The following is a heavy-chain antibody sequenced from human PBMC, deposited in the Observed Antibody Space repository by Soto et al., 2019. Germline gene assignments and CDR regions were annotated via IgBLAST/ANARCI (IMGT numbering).Heavy chain of an antibody. D-gene: IGHD6-13*01. CDR1: GFSLTTMGMT. J-gene: IGHJ1*01. CDR2: ST. V-gene: IGHV2-5*01. Sequence: SGPTLVNPTQTLTLTCTVSGFSLTTMGMTLGWIRQPPGKAPEWLALSTQYSPSLQSRLTFTEDTSKNQVVLTMTNMDPVDTATYSCTLRQDTSRGPIYWGQGIMVTVS. CDR3: TLRQDTSRGPIY.